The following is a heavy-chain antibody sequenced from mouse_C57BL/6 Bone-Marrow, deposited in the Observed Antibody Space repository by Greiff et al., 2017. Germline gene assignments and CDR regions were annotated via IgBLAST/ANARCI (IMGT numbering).Heavy chain of an antibody. CDR3: ARWDDHRDDGWLYAMDY. CDR1: GYTFTSYW. Sequence: QVQLQQPGAELVRPGASVKLSCKASGYTFTSYWMDWVKQRPGQGLEWIGNIYPSDSETHYNQKFKDKATLTVDKSSSTAYMQLSSLTSEDSAVYYCARWDDHRDDGWLYAMDYWGQGTSVTVSS. V-gene: IGHV1-61*01. CDR2: IYPSDSET. J-gene: IGHJ4*01. D-gene: IGHD4-1*01.